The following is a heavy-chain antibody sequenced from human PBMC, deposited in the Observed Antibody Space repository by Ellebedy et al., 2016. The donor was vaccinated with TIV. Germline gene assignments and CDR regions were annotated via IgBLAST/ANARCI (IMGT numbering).Heavy chain of an antibody. CDR2: ISSSGSTI. V-gene: IGHV3-11*04. CDR1: GFTFSNAW. D-gene: IGHD2-2*01. Sequence: GESLKISXAASGFTFSNAWMSWIRQAPGKGLEWVSYISSSGSTIYYADSVKGRFTISRENAKNSLYLQMNSLRAGDTAVYYCARDRGIVVVPAARGYSYGFSNDAFDIWGQGTMVTVSS. CDR3: ARDRGIVVVPAARGYSYGFSNDAFDI. J-gene: IGHJ3*02.